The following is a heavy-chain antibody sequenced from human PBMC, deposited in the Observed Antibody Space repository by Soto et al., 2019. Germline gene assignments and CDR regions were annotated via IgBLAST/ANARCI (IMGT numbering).Heavy chain of an antibody. D-gene: IGHD2-15*01. Sequence: QVQLVQSGAEVKKPGSSVKVSCKASGGTFSSYAISWVRQAPGQGLEWMGGIIPIFGTANYAQKFQGRVTITADESTSTAYMELSSLRSEDTAVYYCARDANYYYYCGMDVWGQGTTVTVSS. J-gene: IGHJ6*02. CDR1: GGTFSSYA. V-gene: IGHV1-69*01. CDR3: ARDANYYYYCGMDV. CDR2: IIPIFGTA.